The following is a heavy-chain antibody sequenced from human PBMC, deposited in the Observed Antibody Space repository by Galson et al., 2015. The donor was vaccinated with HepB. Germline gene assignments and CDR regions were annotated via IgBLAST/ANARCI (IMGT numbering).Heavy chain of an antibody. CDR2: IIPIFGTA. J-gene: IGHJ4*02. Sequence: SVKVSCKASGGTFSSYAISWVRQAPGQGLEWMGGIIPIFGTANYAQKFQGRVTITADKSTSTAYMELSSLRSEDTAVYYCAMAGVDTATQDSDYWGQGTLVTVSS. D-gene: IGHD5-18*01. CDR3: AMAGVDTATQDSDY. CDR1: GGTFSSYA. V-gene: IGHV1-69*06.